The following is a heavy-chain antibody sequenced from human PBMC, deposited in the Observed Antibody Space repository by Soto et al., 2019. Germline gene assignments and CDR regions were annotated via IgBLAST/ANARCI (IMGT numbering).Heavy chain of an antibody. D-gene: IGHD3-16*02. J-gene: IGHJ4*02. CDR3: ARRYDSVWGSYRIHFDY. Sequence: SETLSLTCTVSAGSISIYCWSCFGQAPRKQLEWIAYIYYSQSTNYNPSLTSRVTLQVDPSTHQFSLTLSPVTAAATAVYSCARRYDSVWGSYRIHFDYWGQGSLV. CDR2: IYYSQST. CDR1: AGSISIYC. V-gene: IGHV4-59*01.